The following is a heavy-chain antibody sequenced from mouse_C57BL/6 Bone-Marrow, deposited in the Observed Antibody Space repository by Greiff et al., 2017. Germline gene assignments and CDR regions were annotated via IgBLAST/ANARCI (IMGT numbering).Heavy chain of an antibody. CDR2: INPNSGGT. CDR3: ARWTQATEYDIDY. V-gene: IGHV1-18*01. J-gene: IGHJ2*01. D-gene: IGHD3-2*02. Sequence: EVQLQQSGPELVKPGASVKLSCKASGYTFTDYNMDWVNQSPGKGLEWIGDINPNSGGTYYNQKFKGKATLTVDKSYSTAYMELRSLTSEDTAVNYSARWTQATEYDIDYGGQGTTVTVSS. CDR1: GYTFTDYN.